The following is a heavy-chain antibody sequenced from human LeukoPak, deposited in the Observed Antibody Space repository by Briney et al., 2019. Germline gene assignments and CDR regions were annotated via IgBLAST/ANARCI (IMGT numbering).Heavy chain of an antibody. Sequence: ASVKVSCKASGYTFTSYAMNWVRQAPGQGLEWMGWINTNTGNPTYAQGFTGRFVFSLDTSVSTAYLQISSLKAEGTAVYYCTSSGGIYGDAFDIWGQGTMVTVSS. CDR3: TSSGGIYGDAFDI. CDR1: GYTFTSYA. CDR2: INTNTGNP. J-gene: IGHJ3*02. V-gene: IGHV7-4-1*02. D-gene: IGHD6-19*01.